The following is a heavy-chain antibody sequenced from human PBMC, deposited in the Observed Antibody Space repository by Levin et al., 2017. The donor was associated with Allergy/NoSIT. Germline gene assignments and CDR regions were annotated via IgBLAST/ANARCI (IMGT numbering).Heavy chain of an antibody. D-gene: IGHD5-12*01. Sequence: ASVKVSCKASGYTFTGYYMHWVRQAPGQGLEWMGWINPNSGGTNYAQKFQGRVTMTRDTSISTAYMELSRLRSDDTAVYYCARGRVATIYNYYYYYMDVWGKGTTVTVSS. J-gene: IGHJ6*03. CDR2: INPNSGGT. V-gene: IGHV1-2*02. CDR3: ARGRVATIYNYYYYYMDV. CDR1: GYTFTGYY.